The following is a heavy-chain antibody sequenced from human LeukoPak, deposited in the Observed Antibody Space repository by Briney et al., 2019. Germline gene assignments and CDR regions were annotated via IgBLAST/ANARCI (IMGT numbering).Heavy chain of an antibody. CDR3: TTVGLSGYYDSRGYYYFDY. CDR2: ITRKSDGGTT. V-gene: IGHV3-15*01. Sequence: GGSLRLSCAAAGFTFSNAWMSWVRQAPGKGLEGMGRITRKSDGGTTDYAAPVKGRFTISRDDSKNTVYLQMNSLKTEDTAVYYCTTVGLSGYYDSRGYYYFDYWGQGTLVTVSS. CDR1: GFTFSNAW. D-gene: IGHD3-22*01. J-gene: IGHJ4*02.